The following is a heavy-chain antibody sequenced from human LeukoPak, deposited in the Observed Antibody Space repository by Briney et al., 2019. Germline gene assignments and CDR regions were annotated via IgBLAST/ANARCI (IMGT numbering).Heavy chain of an antibody. CDR3: AKSHWELLGYFDY. Sequence: PGGSLRLSCAASEFTFSSYGMHWVRQAPGKGLEWVAVISYDGSNKYYADSVKGRFTISRDNSKNTLYLQMNSLRAEDTAVYYCAKSHWELLGYFDYWGQGTLVTVSS. CDR2: ISYDGSNK. CDR1: EFTFSSYG. D-gene: IGHD1-26*01. J-gene: IGHJ4*02. V-gene: IGHV3-30*18.